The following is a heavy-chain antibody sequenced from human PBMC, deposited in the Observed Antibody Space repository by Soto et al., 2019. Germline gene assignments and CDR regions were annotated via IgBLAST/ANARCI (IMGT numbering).Heavy chain of an antibody. CDR1: GGSIRSGDYY. D-gene: IGHD4-17*01. CDR2: IYHSGST. V-gene: IGHV4-30-4*01. CDR3: ARDPLYDSGDLPHVFDI. Sequence: QVQLQESGPGLVKPSQTLSLTCTVSGGSIRSGDYYWSWIRQSPGKGLEWIGFIYHSGSTYYNPSLKSRVTISVDTSKNQFSLKLSSVTAADTAVYYCARDPLYDSGDLPHVFDIWGQGTMVTVSS. J-gene: IGHJ3*02.